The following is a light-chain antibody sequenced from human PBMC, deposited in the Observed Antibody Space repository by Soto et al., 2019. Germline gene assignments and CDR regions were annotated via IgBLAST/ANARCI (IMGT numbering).Light chain of an antibody. CDR1: QSISSSY. Sequence: EIVLTQSPGTLSLSPGERATLSCRASQSISSSYLAWYQQKPGQAPRLLIYGASTRATGIPDRFSGSGSGTDFALTISRLEPEDFAVYYCQQSGDSLWTFGQGTKVDNK. CDR3: QQSGDSLWT. CDR2: GAS. J-gene: IGKJ1*01. V-gene: IGKV3-20*01.